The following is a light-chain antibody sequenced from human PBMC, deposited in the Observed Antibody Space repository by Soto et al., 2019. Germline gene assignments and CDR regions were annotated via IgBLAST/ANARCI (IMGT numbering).Light chain of an antibody. V-gene: IGKV3-11*01. CDR3: PQRSNWPLT. J-gene: IGKJ5*01. CDR1: QSVSSY. CDR2: DAS. Sequence: EIVLTQSPATLSSFPGDRVTLSCRASQSVSSYLAWYQQKPGQAPRLLIYDASNRATGIPARFSGSGSGTDFTLTISSLEPEDFAVYYCPQRSNWPLTFGQGTRLEI.